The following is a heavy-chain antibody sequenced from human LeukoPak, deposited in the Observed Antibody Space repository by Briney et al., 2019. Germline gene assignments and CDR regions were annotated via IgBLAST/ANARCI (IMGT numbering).Heavy chain of an antibody. CDR1: GITFSNCA. CDR3: AKAATPYYYGSGSTTENYFDY. CDR2: VSGSGGRT. J-gene: IGHJ4*02. Sequence: GGSLRLSCAASGITFSNCAMSWVRQAPGKGLEWVSGVSGSGGRTDYADSVKGRFTISRDNSKNTLYPLMNSLRAEDTAIYYCAKAATPYYYGSGSTTENYFDYWGQGTLVTVSS. V-gene: IGHV3-23*01. D-gene: IGHD3-10*01.